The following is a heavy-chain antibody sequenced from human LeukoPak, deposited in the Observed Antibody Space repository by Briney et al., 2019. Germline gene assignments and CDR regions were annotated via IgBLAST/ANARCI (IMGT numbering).Heavy chain of an antibody. CDR2: INEDGTRN. CDR1: GLTFNNNW. J-gene: IGHJ5*02. D-gene: IGHD1-1*01. CDR3: TRVAQSGPTGWFDP. Sequence: GGSLRLSCAASGLTFNNNWMSWVRQAPGKGLEWVANINEDGTRNYYVDSVKGRFIISRDNPGNVVYLQMDSLRAEDTAVYYCTRVAQSGPTGWFDPWGQGTLVTVSS. V-gene: IGHV3-7*01.